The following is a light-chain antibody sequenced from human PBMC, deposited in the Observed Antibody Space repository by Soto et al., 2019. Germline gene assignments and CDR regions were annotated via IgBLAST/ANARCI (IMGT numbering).Light chain of an antibody. CDR2: KTS. J-gene: IGKJ1*01. CDR1: QTINNY. V-gene: IGKV1-5*03. CDR3: QQYNGYRWT. Sequence: DIRMTQSPSSLSASIGDRVTITCRASQTINNYLNWYQQEPGKAPKILIYKTSSLESGVPSRFSGSGSGTEFTLTISSLQPDDFATYYCQQYNGYRWTFGQGTKVDIK.